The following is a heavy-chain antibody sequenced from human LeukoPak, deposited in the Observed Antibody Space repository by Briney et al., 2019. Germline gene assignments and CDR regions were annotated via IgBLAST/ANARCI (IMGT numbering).Heavy chain of an antibody. D-gene: IGHD3-16*01. CDR1: GYTLTELS. V-gene: IGHV1-24*01. J-gene: IGHJ4*02. CDR3: ATGLAAAPWGY. CDR2: FDPEDGET. Sequence: ASVKVSCKVSGYTLTELSMHWVRQAPGKGLEWMGGFDPEDGETIYAQKFQGRVTVTEDTSTDTAYMELSSLRSEDTAVYYCATGLAAAPWGYWGQGTLVTVSS.